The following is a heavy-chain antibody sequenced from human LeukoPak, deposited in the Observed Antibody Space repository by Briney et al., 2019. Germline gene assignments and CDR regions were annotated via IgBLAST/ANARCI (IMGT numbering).Heavy chain of an antibody. V-gene: IGHV3-7*01. D-gene: IGHD1-26*01. CDR1: GFTFSSYW. J-gene: IGHJ4*02. CDR2: IKQDGSEK. CDR3: AKAGGWELRGYFDY. Sequence: GGSLRLSCAASGFTFSSYWMSWVRQAPGKGLEWVANIKQDGSEKYYVDSVKGRFTISRDNAKNSLYLQMNSLRAEDTAVYYCAKAGGWELRGYFDYWGQGTLVTVSS.